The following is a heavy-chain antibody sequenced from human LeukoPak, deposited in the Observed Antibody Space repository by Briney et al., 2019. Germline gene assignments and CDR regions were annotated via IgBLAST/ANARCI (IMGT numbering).Heavy chain of an antibody. V-gene: IGHV1-46*01. J-gene: IGHJ4*02. D-gene: IGHD3-3*01. CDR1: GYTFTSYY. CDR2: INPSGGST. CDR3: ARGMGITIFGVVIIQAFDY. Sequence: ASVKVSCKASGYTFTSYYMHWVRQAPGQGLEWMGIINPSGGSTSYAQKFQGRVTMTRDTSTSTVYMELSSLRSEDTAVYYCARGMGITIFGVVIIQAFDYWGQGTLVTVSS.